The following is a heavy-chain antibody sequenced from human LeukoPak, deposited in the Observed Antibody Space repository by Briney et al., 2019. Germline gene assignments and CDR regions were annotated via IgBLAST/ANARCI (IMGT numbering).Heavy chain of an antibody. CDR1: GYSISSGYY. J-gene: IGHJ4*02. V-gene: IGHV4-38-2*01. CDR2: IYHSGST. Sequence: NTSETLSLTCAVSGYSISSGYYWGWIRQPPGKGLEWIGSIYHSGSTVYSPSLKSRVTISVDTSKNQFSLRLNSVTATDTAVYYWARNISPGRDTTMVTVFDYWGQGTLVTVSS. CDR3: ARNISPGRDTTMVTVFDY. D-gene: IGHD5-18*01.